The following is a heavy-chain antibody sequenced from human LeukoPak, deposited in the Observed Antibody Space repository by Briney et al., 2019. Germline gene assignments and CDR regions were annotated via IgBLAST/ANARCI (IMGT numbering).Heavy chain of an antibody. Sequence: PSETLSLTCTVSGGSISSGDYYWSWIRQPPGKGLEWIGYIYYSGSTYYNPSLKSRVTISVDTSKNQFSLKLSSVTAADTAVYYCAREMRSPRGGFDYWDQGTLVTVFS. CDR3: AREMRSPRGGFDY. D-gene: IGHD3-10*01. CDR2: IYYSGST. J-gene: IGHJ4*02. CDR1: GGSISSGDYY. V-gene: IGHV4-30-4*01.